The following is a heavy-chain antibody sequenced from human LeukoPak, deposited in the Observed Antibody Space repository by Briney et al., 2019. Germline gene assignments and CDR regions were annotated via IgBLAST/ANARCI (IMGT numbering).Heavy chain of an antibody. CDR2: MIRIFGTT. J-gene: IGHJ4*02. Sequence: SVKVSCKASGGTFSRYAFSWVRQAPGQGLEWMGRMIRIFGTTNYAQKFQGRVTITTDESTSTAYMELSSLTSEDTAVYYCARDGSYDILTGYLPLDYWGQGTLVTVSS. D-gene: IGHD3-9*01. V-gene: IGHV1-69*05. CDR3: ARDGSYDILTGYLPLDY. CDR1: GGTFSRYA.